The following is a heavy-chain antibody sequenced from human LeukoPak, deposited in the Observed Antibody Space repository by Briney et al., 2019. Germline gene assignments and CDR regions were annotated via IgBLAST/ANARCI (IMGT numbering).Heavy chain of an antibody. CDR1: GGSISSSNW. CDR2: IYHSGST. Sequence: SETLSLTCAVSGGSISSSNWWSWVRQPPGKGLEWIGEIYHSGSTNYNPSLKSRVTISVDKSKNQFSLKLSSVTAADTAVYYCARDPVNSSGYYYGLGYWGQGTLVTVSS. CDR3: ARDPVNSSGYYYGLGY. J-gene: IGHJ4*02. V-gene: IGHV4-4*02. D-gene: IGHD3-22*01.